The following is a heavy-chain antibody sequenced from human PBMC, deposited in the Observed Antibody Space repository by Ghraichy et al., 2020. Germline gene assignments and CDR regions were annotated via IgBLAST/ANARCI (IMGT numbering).Heavy chain of an antibody. CDR2: ISAYNGNT. V-gene: IGHV1-18*01. Sequence: ASVKVSCKASGYTFTSYGISWVRQAPGQGLEWMGLISAYNGNTNYAQKLQGRVTMTTDTSTSTAYMELRSLRSDDTAVYYCARVEKVFLTGYYKARLYYYYYGMDVWGQGTTVTVSS. D-gene: IGHD3-9*01. J-gene: IGHJ6*02. CDR3: ARVEKVFLTGYYKARLYYYYYGMDV. CDR1: GYTFTSYG.